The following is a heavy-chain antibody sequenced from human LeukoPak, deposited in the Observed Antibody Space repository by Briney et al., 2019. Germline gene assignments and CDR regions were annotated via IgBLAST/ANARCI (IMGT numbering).Heavy chain of an antibody. Sequence: SETLPLTCTVSGGSISSSSYYWGWIRQPPGKGLEWIGSIYYSGSTYYNPSLKSRVTISVDTSKNQFSLKLSSVTAADTAVYYCARQMQDYDSSGNNWFDPWGQGTLLTVSS. V-gene: IGHV4-39*01. D-gene: IGHD3-22*01. CDR3: ARQMQDYDSSGNNWFDP. J-gene: IGHJ5*02. CDR1: GGSISSSSYY. CDR2: IYYSGST.